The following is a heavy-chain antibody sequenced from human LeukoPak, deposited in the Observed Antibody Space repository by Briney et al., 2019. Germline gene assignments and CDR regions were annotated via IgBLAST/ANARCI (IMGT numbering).Heavy chain of an antibody. Sequence: PGGSLRLSCAASGFTYSTYAISGVRQAPGKGLEWVANIKEDGSEKYYGDSVKGRFTISRDNAKNSLYLQMNSLRAEDTAVYYCARDSSGYQWGQGTLVTVSS. CDR2: IKEDGSEK. CDR3: ARDSSGYQ. D-gene: IGHD3-22*01. CDR1: GFTYSTYA. J-gene: IGHJ4*02. V-gene: IGHV3-7*01.